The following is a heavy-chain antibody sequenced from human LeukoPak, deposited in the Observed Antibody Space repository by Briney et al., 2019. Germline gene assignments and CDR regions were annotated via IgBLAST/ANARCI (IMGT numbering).Heavy chain of an antibody. Sequence: SETLSLTCAVYGGSFSGYYWSWIRQPPGKGLEWIGEINHSGSTNYNPSLKSRVTISVDTSKNQFSLKLSSVTAADTAVYYCARGRGYYGSGRGYWYFDLWGRGTLVTASS. J-gene: IGHJ2*01. V-gene: IGHV4-34*01. D-gene: IGHD3-10*01. CDR3: ARGRGYYGSGRGYWYFDL. CDR2: INHSGST. CDR1: GGSFSGYY.